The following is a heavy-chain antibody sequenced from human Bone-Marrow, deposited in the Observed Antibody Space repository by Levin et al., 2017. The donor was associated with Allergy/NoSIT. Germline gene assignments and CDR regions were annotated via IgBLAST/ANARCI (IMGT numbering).Heavy chain of an antibody. D-gene: IGHD2-2*01. V-gene: IGHV3-48*03. Sequence: GGSLRLSCAASGFTFSSYEMNWVRQAPGKGLEWVSYISSSGSTIYYADSVKGRFTISRDNAKNSLYLQMNSLRAEDTAVYYCARTDIVVVPAAFSWFDPWGQGTLVTVSS. CDR1: GFTFSSYE. J-gene: IGHJ5*02. CDR2: ISSSGSTI. CDR3: ARTDIVVVPAAFSWFDP.